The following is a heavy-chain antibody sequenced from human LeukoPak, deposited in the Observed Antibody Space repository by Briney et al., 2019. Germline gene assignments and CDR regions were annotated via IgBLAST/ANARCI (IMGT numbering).Heavy chain of an antibody. V-gene: IGHV3-7*01. D-gene: IGHD6-19*01. CDR2: VNQAGTEK. CDR1: GYTFNSQW. CDR3: ARDRRQWLATNYYYYMDV. Sequence: GGPLRPSCAASGYTFNSQWMSWVRQAPGKGLDWVAHVNQAGTEKFYVDSVKGRFTISRDNAENSLYLQMNSLRAEDTAVYYCARDRRQWLATNYYYYMDVWGKGTTVTVSS. J-gene: IGHJ6*03.